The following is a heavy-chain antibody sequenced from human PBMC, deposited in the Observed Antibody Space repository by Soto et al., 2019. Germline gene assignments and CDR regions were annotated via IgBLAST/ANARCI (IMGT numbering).Heavy chain of an antibody. CDR3: ALVPRANSCYNYFGF. J-gene: IGHJ4*02. D-gene: IGHD2-2*02. CDR2: IYNNRSF. Sequence: PSETLSLTCTVSGGSVSSGSFYWSWIRQPPGKGLEWIGFIYNNRSFNYNPSLKSRVTISVDTSKHQFSLKLSSVYAAGPAAYYCALVPRANSCYNYFGFWGQGALVTVSS. V-gene: IGHV4-61*01. CDR1: GGSVSSGSFY.